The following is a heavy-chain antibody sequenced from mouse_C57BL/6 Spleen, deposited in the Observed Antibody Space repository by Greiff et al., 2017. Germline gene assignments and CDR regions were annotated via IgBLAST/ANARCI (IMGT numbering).Heavy chain of an antibody. CDR1: GYTFTSYW. J-gene: IGHJ3*01. Sequence: QVQLQQPGAELVRPGSSVKLSCKASGYTFTSYWMDWVKQRPGQGLEWIGNIYPSDSETHYNQKFKDKATLTVDKSSSTAYMQLSSLTSEDSAVYYCARDDGAWCAYWGQGTLVTVSA. D-gene: IGHD2-12*01. V-gene: IGHV1-61*01. CDR2: IYPSDSET. CDR3: ARDDGAWCAY.